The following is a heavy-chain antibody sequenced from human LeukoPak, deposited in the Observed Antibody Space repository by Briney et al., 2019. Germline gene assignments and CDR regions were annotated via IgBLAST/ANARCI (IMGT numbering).Heavy chain of an antibody. CDR3: ARYKQYQLRVYYYYYMDV. CDR2: ISSSSSTI. Sequence: GGSLRLSCAASGFTFSSHSMNWVRQAPGKGLEWVSYISSSSSTIYYADSVKGRFTISRDNAKNSLYLQMNSLRAEDTAVYYCARYKQYQLRVYYYYYMDVWGKGTTVTVSS. J-gene: IGHJ6*03. CDR1: GFTFSSHS. D-gene: IGHD2-2*01. V-gene: IGHV3-48*01.